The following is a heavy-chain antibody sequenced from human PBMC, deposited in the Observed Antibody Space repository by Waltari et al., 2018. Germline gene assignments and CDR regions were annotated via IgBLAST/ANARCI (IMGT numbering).Heavy chain of an antibody. Sequence: QVQLQQWGAGLLKPSETLSLTCAAYGGSFSDYYWSWIRQPPGKGLEWVGQINHRGNTNYNPSLKTRVTISVDKSKNQFSLRLSSVTAADTAVYYCARVNDYYDTNGAFFDIWGQGTMVTVSS. D-gene: IGHD3-22*01. CDR2: INHRGNT. J-gene: IGHJ3*02. CDR3: ARVNDYYDTNGAFFDI. V-gene: IGHV4-34*02. CDR1: GGSFSDYY.